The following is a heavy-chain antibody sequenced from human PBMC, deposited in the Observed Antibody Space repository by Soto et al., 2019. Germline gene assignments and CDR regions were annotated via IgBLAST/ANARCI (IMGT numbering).Heavy chain of an antibody. D-gene: IGHD3-22*01. V-gene: IGHV4-34*01. CDR1: GGSFSGYY. Sequence: QVQLQQWGAGLLKPSETLSLTCAVYGGSFSGYYWSWIRQPPGKGLEWIGEINHSGSTNYNPSLKIRVTISVDTSKNQCSLKLSFVTAADTTVYYCARRPMIASGDPVFDFDYWGQGTLVTVSS. J-gene: IGHJ4*02. CDR3: ARRPMIASGDPVFDFDY. CDR2: INHSGST.